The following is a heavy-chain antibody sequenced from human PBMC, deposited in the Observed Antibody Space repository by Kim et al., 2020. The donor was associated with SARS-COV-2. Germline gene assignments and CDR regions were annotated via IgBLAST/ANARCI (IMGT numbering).Heavy chain of an antibody. J-gene: IGHJ2*01. D-gene: IGHD1-26*01. V-gene: IGHV4-31*03. CDR3: ARDPYRGDHGLDAPFYWYFDL. Sequence: SETLSLTCTVSGGSISSGGYYWSWIRQHPGKGLEWIGYIYYSGSTYYNPSLKSRVTISVDTSKNQFSLKLSSVTAADTAVYYCARDPYRGDHGLDAPFYWYFDLWGRGTLVTVSS. CDR2: IYYSGST. CDR1: GGSISSGGYY.